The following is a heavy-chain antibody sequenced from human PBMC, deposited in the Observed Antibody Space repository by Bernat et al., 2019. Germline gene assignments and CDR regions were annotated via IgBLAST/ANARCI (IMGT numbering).Heavy chain of an antibody. J-gene: IGHJ6*02. CDR3: ARGFSDFWSGWNYYYYYGMDV. CDR1: GFTFSSYA. CDR2: ISYDGSNK. D-gene: IGHD3-3*01. V-gene: IGHV3-30-3*01. Sequence: QVHLVESGRGVVQPGRSLRLSCAASGFTFSSYAMHWVRQAPGKGLEWVAVISYDGSNKYYADSVKGRFTISRDNSKNTLYLQMNSLRAEDTAVYYCARGFSDFWSGWNYYYYYGMDVWGQGTTVTVSS.